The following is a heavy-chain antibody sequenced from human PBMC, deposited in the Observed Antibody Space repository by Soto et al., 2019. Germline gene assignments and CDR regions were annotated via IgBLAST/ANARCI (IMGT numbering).Heavy chain of an antibody. Sequence: QVQLVQSGAEVKNPGASVKVSCKASGYTCTSYGISWVRQAHGQGVEWMGWISADNGNTNYAQKLQGRVTMTTDTSTSTAYMELRSLRSDDTAVYYCARESSSRCHDYWGQGTLVTVSS. CDR3: ARESSSRCHDY. J-gene: IGHJ4*02. D-gene: IGHD6-13*01. CDR1: GYTCTSYG. V-gene: IGHV1-18*01. CDR2: ISADNGNT.